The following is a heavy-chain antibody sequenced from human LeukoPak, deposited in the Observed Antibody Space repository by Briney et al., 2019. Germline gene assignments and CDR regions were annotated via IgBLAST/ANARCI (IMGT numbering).Heavy chain of an antibody. V-gene: IGHV6-1*01. D-gene: IGHD6-13*01. CDR1: GDSVSSNSAA. CDR3: ARDLGAAGQGGADY. CDR2: TYYRSRWYN. J-gene: IGHJ4*02. Sequence: SQTLSLTCAISGDSVSSNSAAWNWIRQSPSRGLEWLGRTYYRSRWYNDYAVSVKSRITINPDTSKNQFSLQLNSVTPEDAAMYYCARDLGAAGQGGADYWGQGTLVSVSS.